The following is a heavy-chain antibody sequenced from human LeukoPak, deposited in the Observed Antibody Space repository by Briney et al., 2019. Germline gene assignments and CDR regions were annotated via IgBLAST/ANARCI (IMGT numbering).Heavy chain of an antibody. D-gene: IGHD3-10*01. CDR2: ISYDGSNK. J-gene: IGHJ6*04. CDR3: AKDLYYYGSGSLIMGHYYYGMDV. Sequence: PGRSLRLSCAASGFTFSSYGMHWVRQAPGKGLEWAAVISYDGSNKYYADSVKGRFTISRDNSKNTLYLQMNSLRAEDTAVYYCAKDLYYYGSGSLIMGHYYYGMDVWGKGTTVTVSS. CDR1: GFTFSSYG. V-gene: IGHV3-30*18.